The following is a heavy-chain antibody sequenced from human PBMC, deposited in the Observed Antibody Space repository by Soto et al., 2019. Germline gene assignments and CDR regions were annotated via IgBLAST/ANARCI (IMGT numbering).Heavy chain of an antibody. CDR3: ARAWEYSGDY. J-gene: IGHJ4*02. CDR2: ISGYNGNR. V-gene: IGHV1-18*01. CDR1: GYTFTSYG. Sequence: QVQLVQSGAEVKKPGASVKVSCKASGYTFTSYGISWVRQAPGQGLEWMGWISGYNGNRNYAQKLGGRVTMTKDTATNKAYMAVRSLRSDDRAVYYGARAWEYSGDYWGQGTLVTVSS. D-gene: IGHD2-21*01.